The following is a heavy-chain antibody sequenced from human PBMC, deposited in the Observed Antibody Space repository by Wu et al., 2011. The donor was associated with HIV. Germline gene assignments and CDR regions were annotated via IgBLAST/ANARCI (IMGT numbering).Heavy chain of an antibody. CDR1: GGTFNNHA. J-gene: IGHJ4*02. Sequence: SGGTFNNHAIDLGATGPGQGLEWMGWISAYNRVNTKYAQKLQGRVTMTSDTSTSTAYMELRSLRSDDTAVYYCARGYGGSHLDYWGQGTLVTVSS. V-gene: IGHV1-18*01. CDR2: ISAYNRVNT. D-gene: IGHD4-23*01. CDR3: ARGYGGSHLDY.